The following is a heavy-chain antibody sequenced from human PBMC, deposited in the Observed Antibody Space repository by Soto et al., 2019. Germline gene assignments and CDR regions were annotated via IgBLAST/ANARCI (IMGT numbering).Heavy chain of an antibody. D-gene: IGHD3-9*01. CDR1: RGAFGSNA. CDR3: ARVSAKTIQFDY. CDR2: IIPIFGTA. J-gene: IGHJ4*02. Sequence: SVKVCWKACRGAFGSNAMSWVRQDPGQGLEWMGGIIPIFGTANYAQKFQGRVTITADESTSTAYMELSSLRSEDTAVYYCARVSAKTIQFDYWGQGTLVTVSS. V-gene: IGHV1-69*13.